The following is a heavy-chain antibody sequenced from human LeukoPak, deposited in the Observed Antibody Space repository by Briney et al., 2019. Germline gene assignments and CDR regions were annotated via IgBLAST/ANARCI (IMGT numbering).Heavy chain of an antibody. CDR1: GGSISSSSYY. D-gene: IGHD4-17*01. J-gene: IGHJ4*02. Sequence: SETLSLTCTVSGGSISSSSYYWGWIRQPPGKGLEWIGYIYYSGSTNYNPSLKSRVTISVDTSKNQFSLKLSSVTAADTAVYYCARGTTVTLPGYWGQGTLVTVSS. CDR2: IYYSGST. V-gene: IGHV4-61*05. CDR3: ARGTTVTLPGY.